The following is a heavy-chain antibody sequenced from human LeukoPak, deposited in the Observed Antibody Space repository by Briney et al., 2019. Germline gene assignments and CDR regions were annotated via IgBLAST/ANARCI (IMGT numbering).Heavy chain of an antibody. CDR1: GYTFTGYY. D-gene: IGHD3-22*01. Sequence: SVKVSCKASGYTFTGYYMHWVRQAPGQGLEWMGGIIPIFGTANYAQKFQGRVTITTDESTSTAYMELSSLRSEDTAVYYCARGFRYDSSGLTYYFDYWGQGTLVTVSS. J-gene: IGHJ4*02. V-gene: IGHV1-69*05. CDR3: ARGFRYDSSGLTYYFDY. CDR2: IIPIFGTA.